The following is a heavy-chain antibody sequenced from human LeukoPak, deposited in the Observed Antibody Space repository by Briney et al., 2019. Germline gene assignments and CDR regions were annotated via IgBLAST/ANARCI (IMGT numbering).Heavy chain of an antibody. V-gene: IGHV3-23*01. CDR3: AMSGQFDY. D-gene: IGHD3-10*01. CDR2: VTGSGGNT. J-gene: IGHJ4*02. Sequence: GGSLRLSCAASGFTFSSYVMTWVRQAPGKGLEWVSTVTGSGGNTNFADSVKGRFAISRDNSKNTLFLQMNSLRAEDTAVYYCAMSGQFDYWGQGTLVTVSS. CDR1: GFTFSSYV.